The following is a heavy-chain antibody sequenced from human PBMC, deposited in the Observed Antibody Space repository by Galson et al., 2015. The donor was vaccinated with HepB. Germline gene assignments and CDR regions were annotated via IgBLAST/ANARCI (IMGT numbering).Heavy chain of an antibody. J-gene: IGHJ6*02. V-gene: IGHV3-33*03. Sequence: SLRLSCAASGFSVSNYGMHWVRQAPGKGLEWVAVMWSDGINKYYGDSVKGRFTISRDKSKNTLFLQMNSLRVEDTAVYYCAKELSVAGYGMDVWGQGTTVTVSS. D-gene: IGHD6-19*01. CDR2: MWSDGINK. CDR3: AKELSVAGYGMDV. CDR1: GFSVSNYG.